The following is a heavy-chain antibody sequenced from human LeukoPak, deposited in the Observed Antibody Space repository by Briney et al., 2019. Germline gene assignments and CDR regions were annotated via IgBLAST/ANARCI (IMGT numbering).Heavy chain of an antibody. CDR1: GGSISSYY. Sequence: SETLSLTCTVSGGSISSYYWSWIRQPAGKGLEWIGRIYTSGSTNYNPSLKSRVTISVDTSKNQFSLKLSSVTAADTAVYYCARDTYYDSSGYYQYYYYYYYGMDVWGQGTTVTVSS. CDR3: ARDTYYDSSGYYQYYYYYYYGMDV. D-gene: IGHD3-22*01. J-gene: IGHJ6*02. V-gene: IGHV4-4*07. CDR2: IYTSGST.